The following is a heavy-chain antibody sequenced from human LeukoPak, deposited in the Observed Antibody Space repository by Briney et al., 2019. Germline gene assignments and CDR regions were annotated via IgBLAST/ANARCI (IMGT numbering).Heavy chain of an antibody. V-gene: IGHV4-34*01. CDR3: ARDQRGLWFGELHNWYDP. J-gene: IGHJ5*02. Sequence: PSETLSLTCAVYGGSFSGYYWSWIRQPPGKGLEWIGEINHSGSTNYNPSLKSRVTISVDTSKNQFSLKLSSVTAADTAVYYCARDQRGLWFGELHNWYDPWGQGTLVTVSS. CDR1: GGSFSGYY. CDR2: INHSGST. D-gene: IGHD3-10*01.